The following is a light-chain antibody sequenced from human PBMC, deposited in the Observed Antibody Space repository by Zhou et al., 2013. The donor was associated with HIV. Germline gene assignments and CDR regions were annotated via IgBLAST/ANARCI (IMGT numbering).Light chain of an antibody. CDR3: QQCNSYPYT. V-gene: IGKV1-5*03. CDR1: QSISSW. CDR2: RAS. J-gene: IGKJ2*01. Sequence: DIQMTQSPSTLSASVGDRVTITCRASQSISSWLAWYQQKPGKAPKLLIYRASTLESGVPSRFSGSGSGTEFTLTISSLRPDDFGTYYCQQCNSYPYTFGQGTKLEIK.